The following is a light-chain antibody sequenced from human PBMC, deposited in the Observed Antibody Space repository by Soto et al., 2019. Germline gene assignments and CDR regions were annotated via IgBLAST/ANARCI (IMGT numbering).Light chain of an antibody. V-gene: IGKV1-39*01. CDR3: QQSYSTPLT. J-gene: IGKJ4*01. CDR1: QSITTY. CDR2: AAS. Sequence: DIQMTQSPSSLSASVGDRVTITCRASQSITTYLNWYLQKPGKAPKLLIYAASSLQSGVPSRFSGSGSGTDFTLTISSLQPEDFATYYCQQSYSTPLTFGGGTKVDI.